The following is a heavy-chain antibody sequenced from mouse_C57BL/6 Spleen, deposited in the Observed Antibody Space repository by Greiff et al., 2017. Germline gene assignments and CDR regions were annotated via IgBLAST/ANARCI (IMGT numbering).Heavy chain of an antibody. CDR2: ISDGGSYT. V-gene: IGHV5-4*03. CDR3: ARYYGKEAMDY. CDR1: GFTFSSYA. Sequence: EVMLVESGGGLVKPGGSLKLSCAASGFTFSSYAMSWVRQTPEQRLEWVATISDGGSYTYYPDNVKGRFTISRDNAKNNLYLQMSHLKSEDTAMYYCARYYGKEAMDYWGQGTSVTVSS. J-gene: IGHJ4*01. D-gene: IGHD2-1*01.